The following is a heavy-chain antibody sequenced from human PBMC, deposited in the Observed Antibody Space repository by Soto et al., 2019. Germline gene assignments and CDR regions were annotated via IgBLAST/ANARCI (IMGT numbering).Heavy chain of an antibody. J-gene: IGHJ5*02. CDR3: ARGIQYCSGGSCYSFVDWFDP. CDR2: IYYSGST. CDR1: GGSVSSGSYY. Sequence: TETLSLTYTVSGGSVSSGSYYWSWIRHPPGNGLESIGYIYYSGSTNYNPALKGRVTISVDTSKHRCSLQLSSVTAADTAVYYCARGIQYCSGGSCYSFVDWFDPWGQVTLVTVSS. V-gene: IGHV4-61*01. D-gene: IGHD2-15*01.